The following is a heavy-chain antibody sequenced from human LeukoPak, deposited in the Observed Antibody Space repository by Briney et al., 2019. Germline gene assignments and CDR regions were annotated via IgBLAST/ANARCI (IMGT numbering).Heavy chain of an antibody. CDR2: INHSGST. J-gene: IGHJ4*02. CDR3: ARAFLWFGELPIDY. D-gene: IGHD3-10*01. V-gene: IGHV4-34*01. CDR1: GGSFSGYY. Sequence: PSETLSLTCAVYGGSFSGYYWSWIRQPPGKGLEWIGEINHSGSTNYNPSLKSRVSISVDTSKNQFSLKLSSVTAADTAVYYCARAFLWFGELPIDYWGQGTLVTVSS.